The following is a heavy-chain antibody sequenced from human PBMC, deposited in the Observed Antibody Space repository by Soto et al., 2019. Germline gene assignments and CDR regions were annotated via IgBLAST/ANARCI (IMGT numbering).Heavy chain of an antibody. CDR2: IYHSGST. D-gene: IGHD3-10*01. Sequence: SETLSLTCAVSGGSISSSNWWSWVRQPPGKGLEWIGKIYHSGSTNYNPSLKSRVTISVDKSKNQSSLKLSSVTAADTAVYYCARVYMVRGTIIRYFDYWGQGTLVTVSS. J-gene: IGHJ4*02. CDR1: GGSISSSNW. V-gene: IGHV4-4*02. CDR3: ARVYMVRGTIIRYFDY.